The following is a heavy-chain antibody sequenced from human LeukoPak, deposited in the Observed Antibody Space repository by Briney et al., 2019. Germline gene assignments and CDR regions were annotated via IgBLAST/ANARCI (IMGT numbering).Heavy chain of an antibody. D-gene: IGHD3-10*01. CDR3: ASIAPITMVRGVFHYDY. Sequence: GGSLRLSCAASGFTFSSYSMNWVRQAPGKGLEWVSSISSSSSYIYYADSVKGRFTISRDNAKNSLYLQMNSLRAEDTAVYYCASIAPITMVRGVFHYDYWGLGTLVTVSS. V-gene: IGHV3-21*01. J-gene: IGHJ4*02. CDR1: GFTFSSYS. CDR2: ISSSSSYI.